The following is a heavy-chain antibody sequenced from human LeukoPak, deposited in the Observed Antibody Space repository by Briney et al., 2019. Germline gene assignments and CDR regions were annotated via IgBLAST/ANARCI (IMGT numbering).Heavy chain of an antibody. CDR3: AREGRYFDWLPYYYYYYGMDV. V-gene: IGHV3-30-3*01. Sequence: GGSLRLSCAASGFTFSSYAMHWVRQAPGKGLEWVAVISYDGSNKYYADSVKGRFTISRDNSKNTLYLQMNSLRAEDTAVYYCAREGRYFDWLPYYYYYYGMDVWGQGTTVTVPS. CDR2: ISYDGSNK. D-gene: IGHD3-9*01. J-gene: IGHJ6*02. CDR1: GFTFSSYA.